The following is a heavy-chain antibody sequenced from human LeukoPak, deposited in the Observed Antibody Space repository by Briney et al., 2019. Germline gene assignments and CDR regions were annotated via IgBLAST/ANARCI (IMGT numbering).Heavy chain of an antibody. D-gene: IGHD1-26*01. CDR3: AREGYSGSYIMEGSAFDI. V-gene: IGHV4-39*07. J-gene: IGHJ3*02. Sequence: SETLSLTCTVSGGSISSSSYYWGWIRQPPGKGLEWIGSIYYSGSTYYNPSLKSRVTISVDTSKNQFSLKLSSVTAADTAVYYCAREGYSGSYIMEGSAFDIWGQGTMVTVSS. CDR1: GGSISSSSYY. CDR2: IYYSGST.